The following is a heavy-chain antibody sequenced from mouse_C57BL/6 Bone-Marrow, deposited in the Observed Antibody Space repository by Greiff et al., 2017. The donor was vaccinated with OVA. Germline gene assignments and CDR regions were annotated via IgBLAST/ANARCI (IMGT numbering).Heavy chain of an antibody. J-gene: IGHJ3*01. CDR1: GFTFSDYG. CDR2: ISSGSSTI. D-gene: IGHD2-1*01. V-gene: IGHV5-17*01. CDR3: ARIYYGNFSWFAY. Sequence: EVNLVESGGGLVKPGGSLKLSCAASGFTFSDYGMHWVRQAPEKGLEWVAYISSGSSTIYYADTVKGRFTISRDNAKNTLFLQMTSLRSEETAMYYCARIYYGNFSWFAYWGQGTLVTVSA.